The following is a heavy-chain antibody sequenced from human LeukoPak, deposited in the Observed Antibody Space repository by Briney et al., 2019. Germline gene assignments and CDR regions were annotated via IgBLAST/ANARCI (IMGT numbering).Heavy chain of an antibody. J-gene: IGHJ4*02. D-gene: IGHD2-21*01. Sequence: SETLSLTCTVSGGSISSSSYYWGWIRQPPGKGLEWIGSIYYSGSTYYNPSLKSRVTISVDTSKNQFSLKLSSVTAADMAVYYCARCGGPDYWGQGTLVTVSS. CDR3: ARCGGPDY. CDR2: IYYSGST. CDR1: GGSISSSSYY. V-gene: IGHV4-39*01.